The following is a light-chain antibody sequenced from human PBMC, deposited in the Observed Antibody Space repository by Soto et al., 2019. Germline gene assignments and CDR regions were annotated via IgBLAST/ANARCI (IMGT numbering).Light chain of an antibody. CDR1: QSVSSSY. J-gene: IGKJ5*01. V-gene: IGKV3-20*01. CDR3: QQSHNSFT. CDR2: AAS. Sequence: EIVLTQSPGTLSLSPGERATLSCRASQSVSSSYLAWYQQKPGQAPRLLMYAASIRTTGIPDRFSGSGSGTDFTLTINRLEPEDFAVYYCQQSHNSFTFGQGTRLEIK.